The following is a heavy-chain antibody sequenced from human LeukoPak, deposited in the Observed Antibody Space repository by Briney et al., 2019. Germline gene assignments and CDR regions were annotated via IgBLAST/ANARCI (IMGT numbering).Heavy chain of an antibody. CDR3: ARGVRGSYGTDL. J-gene: IGHJ5*02. CDR1: GFTFSSDW. Sequence: GGSLRLSCAASGFTFSSDWMHWVRQAPGQGLVWVSRINPAGSSTNYADSVKGRFTISRDNAMNTLYLHLNSLRAEDTAVYYCARGVRGSYGTDLWGQGPLVTVPS. D-gene: IGHD1-26*01. V-gene: IGHV3-74*01. CDR2: INPAGSST.